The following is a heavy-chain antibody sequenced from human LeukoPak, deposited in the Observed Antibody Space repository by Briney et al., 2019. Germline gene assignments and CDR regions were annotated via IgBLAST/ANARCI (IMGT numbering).Heavy chain of an antibody. J-gene: IGHJ5*02. D-gene: IGHD3-3*01. CDR2: INPSGGSI. CDR3: ARDKVTYYDFWSGYHNWFDP. V-gene: IGHV1-46*01. Sequence: ASVKVSCKASGYTFTSYYMHWVRQAPGQGLEWMGIINPSGGSISYAQKFQGWVTMTRDTSISTAYMELSRLRSDDTAVYYCARDKVTYYDFWSGYHNWFDPWGQGTLVTVSS. CDR1: GYTFTSYY.